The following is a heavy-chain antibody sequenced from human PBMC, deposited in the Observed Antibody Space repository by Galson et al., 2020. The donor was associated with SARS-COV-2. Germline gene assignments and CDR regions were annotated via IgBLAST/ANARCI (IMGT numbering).Heavy chain of an antibody. CDR3: ARQVWFGAPTDY. V-gene: IGHV1-2*02. CDR2: INPNSGGT. D-gene: IGHD3-10*01. Sequence: ASVKVSCKASGYTFTGYYMHWVRQAPGQGLEWMGWINPNSGGTNYAQKFQGRVTMTRDTSISTAYMELSRLRSDDTAVYYCARQVWFGAPTDYWGQGTLVTVSS. CDR1: GYTFTGYY. J-gene: IGHJ4*02.